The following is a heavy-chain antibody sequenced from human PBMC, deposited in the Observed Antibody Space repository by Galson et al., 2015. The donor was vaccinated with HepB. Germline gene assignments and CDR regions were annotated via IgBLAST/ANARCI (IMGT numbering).Heavy chain of an antibody. D-gene: IGHD2-15*01. CDR3: ARLAYCSSGSCFDGIDY. J-gene: IGHJ4*02. V-gene: IGHV3-72*01. CDR2: TRNYANDYIA. Sequence: LRLSCATSGFIFSDYYLDWVRQAPGKGLEWVARTRNYANDYIAEHAASVKGRFSISRDDSKKSIFLQMNSLKTEDTAVYYCARLAYCSSGSCFDGIDYWGQGTLVTVSA. CDR1: GFIFSDYY.